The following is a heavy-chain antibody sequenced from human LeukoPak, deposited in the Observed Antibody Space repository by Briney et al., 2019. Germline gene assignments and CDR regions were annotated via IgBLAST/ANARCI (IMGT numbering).Heavy chain of an antibody. V-gene: IGHV4-61*02. CDR2: IYTRGST. J-gene: IGHJ4*02. CDR1: GGSISSGSYY. CDR3: ARDTFSSGRYFDY. D-gene: IGHD6-6*01. Sequence: SETLSLTCTVSGGSISSGSYYWSWIRQPAGKGLEWIGRIYTRGSTNYNPSLKSRVTISVDTSKNQFSLKLSSVTAADTAVYYCARDTFSSGRYFDYWGQGTLVTVSS.